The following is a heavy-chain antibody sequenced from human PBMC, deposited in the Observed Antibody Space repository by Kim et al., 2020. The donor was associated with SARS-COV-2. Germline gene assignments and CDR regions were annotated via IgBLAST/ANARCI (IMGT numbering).Heavy chain of an antibody. Sequence: ASVKVSCKSSGYTFTNYYIHWVRQAPGQGLEWMGIINPTGGSTTYARKFRGRFTMTRDTSTTTVEMQLTSLTPEHAATYYCARDLGSSNYYGMDVWGQGT. CDR2: INPTGGST. CDR1: GYTFTNYY. J-gene: IGHJ6*02. CDR3: ARDLGSSNYYGMDV. V-gene: IGHV1-46*01. D-gene: IGHD3-16*01.